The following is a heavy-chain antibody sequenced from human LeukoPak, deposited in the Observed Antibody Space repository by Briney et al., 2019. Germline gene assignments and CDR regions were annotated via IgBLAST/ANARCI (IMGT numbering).Heavy chain of an antibody. V-gene: IGHV3-30*14. CDR1: GFTFSDYG. D-gene: IGHD3-3*01. J-gene: IGHJ3*02. Sequence: PGGSLRLSCAASGFTFSDYGLHWVRQAPGKGLDWVALISYDGNNKYYADSVKGRFTISTDNSKNTLYLQMNSLRAEDTAVYYCAGMARPPREWHAFDIWGQGTMVTVSS. CDR2: ISYDGNNK. CDR3: AGMARPPREWHAFDI.